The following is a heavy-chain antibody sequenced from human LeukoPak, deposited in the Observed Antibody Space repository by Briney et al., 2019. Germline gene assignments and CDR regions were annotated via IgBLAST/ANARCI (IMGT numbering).Heavy chain of an antibody. CDR1: GFTFSSYS. CDR3: ARDRRDYGDYVGVWWFDP. V-gene: IGHV3-48*01. D-gene: IGHD4-17*01. CDR2: ISSSSSTI. Sequence: GGSLRLSCAASGFTFSSYSMNWVRQAPGKGLEWVSYISSSSSTIYCADSVKGRFTISRDNAKNSLYLQMNSLRAEDTAVYYCARDRRDYGDYVGVWWFDPWGQGTLVTVSS. J-gene: IGHJ5*02.